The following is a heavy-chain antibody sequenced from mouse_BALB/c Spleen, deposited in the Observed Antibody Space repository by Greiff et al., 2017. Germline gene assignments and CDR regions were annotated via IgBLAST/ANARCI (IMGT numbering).Heavy chain of an antibody. CDR2: ISYSGST. D-gene: IGHD2-1*01. V-gene: IGHV3-2*02. CDR1: GYSITSDYA. Sequence: EVKLMESGPGLVKPSQSLSLTCTVTGYSITSDYAWNWIRQFPGNKLEWMGYISYSGSTSYNPSLKSRISITRDTSKNQFFLQLNSVTTEDTATYYCGNYPMDYWGQGTSVTVSS. J-gene: IGHJ4*01. CDR3: GNYPMDY.